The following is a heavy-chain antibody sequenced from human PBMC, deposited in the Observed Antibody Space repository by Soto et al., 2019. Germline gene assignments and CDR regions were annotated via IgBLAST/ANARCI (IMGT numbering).Heavy chain of an antibody. V-gene: IGHV4-30-4*01. J-gene: IGHJ4*02. D-gene: IGHD3-22*01. CDR2: IHHNGNT. Sequence: QVQLQESGPGLVKPSQTLSLTCTVSGGSISSADYYWSWIRQPPGKGLEWIGHIHHNGNTNYNPSLKNRVTISVDTSKHQFSLKLTSVSDADTAQYFCARNLYDSSGYSPFGYWGQGTLVTVSS. CDR3: ARNLYDSSGYSPFGY. CDR1: GGSISSADYY.